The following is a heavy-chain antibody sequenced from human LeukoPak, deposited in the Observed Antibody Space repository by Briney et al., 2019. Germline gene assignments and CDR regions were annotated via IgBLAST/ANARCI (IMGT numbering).Heavy chain of an antibody. V-gene: IGHV4-34*01. Sequence: SETLSLTCAVYGGSFSGYYWSWIRQPPGKGLEWIGEINHSGSTNYNPSLKSRVTISVDTSKDQFSLKLSSVTAADTAVYYCARVPSFRYCSSTSCRDYWGQGTLVTVSS. CDR1: GGSFSGYY. D-gene: IGHD2-2*01. CDR2: INHSGST. CDR3: ARVPSFRYCSSTSCRDY. J-gene: IGHJ4*02.